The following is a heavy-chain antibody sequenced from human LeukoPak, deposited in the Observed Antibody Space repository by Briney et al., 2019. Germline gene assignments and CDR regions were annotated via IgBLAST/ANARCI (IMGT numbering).Heavy chain of an antibody. D-gene: IGHD3-22*01. Sequence: SVKVSCKASGGTFSSYAISWVRQAPGQGLEWMGGIIPIFGTANYAQKFQGRVTITADESTSTAYMELSSLRSEDTAVYYCAREAGYYDSSGYYNRVAFDIWGQGTVVTVSS. J-gene: IGHJ3*02. CDR3: AREAGYYDSSGYYNRVAFDI. V-gene: IGHV1-69*13. CDR2: IIPIFGTA. CDR1: GGTFSSYA.